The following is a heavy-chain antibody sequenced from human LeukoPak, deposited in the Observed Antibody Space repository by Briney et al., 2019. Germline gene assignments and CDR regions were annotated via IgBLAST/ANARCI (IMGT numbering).Heavy chain of an antibody. CDR1: GYTLTELS. CDR2: FDPEDGET. D-gene: IGHD6-13*01. CDR3: ATARQQLVISPLDY. J-gene: IGHJ4*02. V-gene: IGHV1-24*01. Sequence: GASVKVSCKVSGYTLTELSMHWVRQAPGKGLEWMGGFDPEDGETIYAQKFQGRVTMTEDTSTDTAYMELSSLRSEDTAVYYCATARQQLVISPLDYWGQGTLVTVSS.